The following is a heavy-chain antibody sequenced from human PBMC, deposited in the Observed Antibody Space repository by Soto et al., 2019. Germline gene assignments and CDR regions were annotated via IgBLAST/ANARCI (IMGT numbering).Heavy chain of an antibody. Sequence: QVQLEESGPGLVKPSQTLSLTCSVSGGSISSGGYYWSWIRQHPGKGLEWIGYIYYSGSTYYNPSLKSRVIISADTSKNQFSLKLSSVTAADTAIYYCARDRCSSPSCWAHAFDIWGQGTMVTVAS. CDR1: GGSISSGGYY. CDR3: ARDRCSSPSCWAHAFDI. V-gene: IGHV4-31*02. D-gene: IGHD2-2*01. CDR2: IYYSGST. J-gene: IGHJ3*02.